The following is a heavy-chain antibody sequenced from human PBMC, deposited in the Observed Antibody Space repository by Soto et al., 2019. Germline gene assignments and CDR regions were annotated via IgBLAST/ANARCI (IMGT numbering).Heavy chain of an antibody. D-gene: IGHD3-16*01. CDR3: ATDEIGEMSMLGYSHY. J-gene: IGHJ4*02. V-gene: IGHV1-69*01. CDR2: IIILFGTP. Sequence: QVQLVQYGAEVKKPGSSVKVSCKASGGTFSNLAISWVRQAPGEGLEWMGGIIILFGTPNYAQRFQGRLTITADDSTSTAYMELSGLRSEDTALYYCATDEIGEMSMLGYSHYWGQGTRVTVSS. CDR1: GGTFSNLA.